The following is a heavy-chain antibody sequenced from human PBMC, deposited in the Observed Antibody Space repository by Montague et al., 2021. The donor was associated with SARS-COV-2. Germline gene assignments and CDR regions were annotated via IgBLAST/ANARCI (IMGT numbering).Heavy chain of an antibody. CDR2: VYPTEST. CDR1: GHSISSRSW. D-gene: IGHD2-8*02. CDR3: ARAVAGEYWADGKIRDFSLFDA. V-gene: IGHV4-4*02. Sequence: SETLSLTCAVSGHSISSRSWWSWVRQSPGKGLEWIADVYPTESTYYNASLPSPVSLSLDKSNNQFSLKLTSVTAADTAVYFCARAVAGEYWADGKIRDFSLFDASGQGIRVTVSS. J-gene: IGHJ5*02.